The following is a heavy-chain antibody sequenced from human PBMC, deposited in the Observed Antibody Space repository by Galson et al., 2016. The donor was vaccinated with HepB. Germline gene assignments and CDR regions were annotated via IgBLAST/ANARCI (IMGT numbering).Heavy chain of an antibody. D-gene: IGHD6-19*01. CDR2: FDPEDSET. CDR3: ATSGPHSSGWYLDD. J-gene: IGHJ4*02. CDR1: GYTLTELY. Sequence: SVKVSCKVSGYTLTELYMHWVRQVPGKGLEWMGGFDPEDSETIYAQTFQGRITMTEETSTDTAYMELSSLRSEDTAVYYCATSGPHSSGWYLDDWGQGTLVTVSS. V-gene: IGHV1-24*01.